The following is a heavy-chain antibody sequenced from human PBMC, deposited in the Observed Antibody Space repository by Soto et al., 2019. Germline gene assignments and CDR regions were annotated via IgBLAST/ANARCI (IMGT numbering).Heavy chain of an antibody. D-gene: IGHD5-18*01. CDR1: GFTFSTSS. V-gene: IGHV3-48*04. J-gene: IGHJ6*02. Sequence: PGGSLRLSCAASGFTFSTSSLNWVRQAPGKGLEWVSYISSSGSTIYYADSVKGRFTISRDNAKNSLYLQMNSLRAEDTAVYYCAREDLRGYSYGTYYYYGMDVWGQGTTVTVSS. CDR2: ISSSGSTI. CDR3: AREDLRGYSYGTYYYYGMDV.